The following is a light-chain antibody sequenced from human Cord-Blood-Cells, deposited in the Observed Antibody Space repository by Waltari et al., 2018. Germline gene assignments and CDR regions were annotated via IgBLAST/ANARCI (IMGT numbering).Light chain of an antibody. V-gene: IGLV1-44*01. CDR3: AAWDDSLNGWV. CDR1: SSNIGSNT. CDR2: SNN. Sequence: QSVLTQPPSASGTPGQMVTISCSGSSSNIGSNTVNWYQQLPGTAPKLRIYSNNQRPSGVPDRVSGSKSGTSASLAISGLQSEDEADYYCAAWDDSLNGWVFGGGTKLTVL. J-gene: IGLJ3*02.